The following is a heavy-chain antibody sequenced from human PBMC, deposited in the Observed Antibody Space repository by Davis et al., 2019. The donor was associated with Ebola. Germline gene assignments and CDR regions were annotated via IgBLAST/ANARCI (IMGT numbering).Heavy chain of an antibody. CDR2: ISGSGGST. D-gene: IGHD1-26*01. V-gene: IGHV3-23*01. CDR1: GFTFSSYA. Sequence: GESLKISCAASGFTFSSYAMSWVRQAPGKGLEWVSAISGSGGSTYYADSVKGRFTISRDNSKNTLYLQMNSLRAEDTAVYYCAKDREQTNAFDIWGQGTMVTVSS. J-gene: IGHJ3*02. CDR3: AKDREQTNAFDI.